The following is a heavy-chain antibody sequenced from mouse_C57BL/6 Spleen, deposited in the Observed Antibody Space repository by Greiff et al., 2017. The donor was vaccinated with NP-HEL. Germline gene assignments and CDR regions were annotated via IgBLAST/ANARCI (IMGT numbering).Heavy chain of an antibody. J-gene: IGHJ2*01. CDR2: INPSNGGT. CDR3: ARSGLTTVVWDYFDY. D-gene: IGHD1-1*01. V-gene: IGHV1-53*01. CDR1: GYTFTSYW. Sequence: QVQLQQPGTELVKPGASVKLSCKASGYTFTSYWMHWVKQRPGQGLEWIGNINPSNGGTNYNEKFKSKATLTVDKSSSTAYMQLSSLTSEDSAVYYCARSGLTTVVWDYFDYWGQGTTLTVSS.